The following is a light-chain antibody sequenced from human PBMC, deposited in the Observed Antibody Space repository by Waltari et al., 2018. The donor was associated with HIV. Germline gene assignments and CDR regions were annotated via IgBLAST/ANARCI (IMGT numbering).Light chain of an antibody. Sequence: QAVLTQPSSLSASPGASASLTCTLRSGINVGTYRIYWYQQKPGSPPQYLLRYKSESDKQQGSGVPSRCSGSKDASANAGILLISGLQSEDEADYYCMIWHSSAQVFGGGTKLTVL. CDR1: SGINVGTYR. CDR3: MIWHSSAQV. V-gene: IGLV5-45*03. J-gene: IGLJ3*02. CDR2: YKSESDK.